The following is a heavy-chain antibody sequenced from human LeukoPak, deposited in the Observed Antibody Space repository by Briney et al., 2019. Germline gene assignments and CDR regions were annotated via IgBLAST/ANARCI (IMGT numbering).Heavy chain of an antibody. D-gene: IGHD5-12*01. CDR1: GFTFSSYE. J-gene: IGHJ4*02. Sequence: GGSLRLSCAASGFTFSSYEMNWVRQAPGKGLEWVSYISSSGSTIYYADSVKGRFTISRDNAKNSLYLQMNSLRAEDTAVYYCARERLRLPDYWGQGTQVTVSS. CDR3: ARERLRLPDY. V-gene: IGHV3-48*03. CDR2: ISSSGSTI.